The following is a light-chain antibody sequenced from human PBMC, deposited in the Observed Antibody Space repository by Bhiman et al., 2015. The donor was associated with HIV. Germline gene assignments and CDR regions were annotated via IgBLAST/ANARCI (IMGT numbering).Light chain of an antibody. J-gene: IGLJ2*01. CDR3: QSYDNSLHGAV. CDR2: GNS. Sequence: QSVLTQPPSVSGAPGQRVTISCTGSSSNIGAGHDVHWYQQVPGTAPKLLMYGNSNRPSGVPDRFSGSKSGTSASLTITGLQSEDEADYYCQSYDNSLHGAVFGGGTRLTVL. V-gene: IGLV1-40*01. CDR1: SSNIGAGHD.